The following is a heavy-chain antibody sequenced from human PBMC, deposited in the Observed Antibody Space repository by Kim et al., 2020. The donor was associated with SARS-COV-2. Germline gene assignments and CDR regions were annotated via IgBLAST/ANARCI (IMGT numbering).Heavy chain of an antibody. CDR3: ISYDIFTGHSPDY. Sequence: SETLSLTCTVSGGSVSSANYYWSWIRQPPGKGLEWIGYVYYSGSTNYNPSLKSRVTISVDTSKNQFTLKLSSVTAADTAVYYCISYDIFTGHSPDYWGQGTLVTVSS. CDR2: VYYSGST. D-gene: IGHD3-9*01. J-gene: IGHJ4*02. V-gene: IGHV4-61*01. CDR1: GGSVSSANYY.